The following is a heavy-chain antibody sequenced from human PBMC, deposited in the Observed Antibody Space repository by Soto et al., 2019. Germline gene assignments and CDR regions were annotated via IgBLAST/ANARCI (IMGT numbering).Heavy chain of an antibody. CDR1: GFTFSSYS. J-gene: IGHJ4*02. V-gene: IGHV3-21*01. CDR3: ARDRGGWYPDY. CDR2: ISSSSSYI. D-gene: IGHD6-19*01. Sequence: GSLRLSCAASGFTFSSYSMNWVHQAPGKGLEWVSSISSSSSYIYYADSVKGRFTISRDNAKNSLYLQMNSLRAEDTAVYYCARDRGGWYPDYWGQGTLVTVSS.